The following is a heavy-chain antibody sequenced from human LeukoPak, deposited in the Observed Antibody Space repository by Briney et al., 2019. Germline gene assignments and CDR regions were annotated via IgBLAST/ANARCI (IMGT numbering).Heavy chain of an antibody. V-gene: IGHV3-23*01. Sequence: QSGGSLRLSCAASGFTFSSYAMSWVRQAPGKGLEWVSAISGSGGSTYYADSVKGRFTISRDNSKNTLYLQMNSLRAEDTAVYYCAKGGDDILTGYLDYWGQGTLVTVSS. CDR2: ISGSGGST. D-gene: IGHD3-9*01. CDR3: AKGGDDILTGYLDY. CDR1: GFTFSSYA. J-gene: IGHJ4*02.